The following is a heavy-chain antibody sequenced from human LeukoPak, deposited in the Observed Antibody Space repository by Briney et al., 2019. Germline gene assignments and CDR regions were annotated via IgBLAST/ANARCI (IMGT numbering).Heavy chain of an antibody. CDR1: GGTFSSYA. CDR3: ARSRIAAAGTPNYYGMDV. J-gene: IGHJ6*04. V-gene: IGHV1-69*13. CDR2: IIPIFGTA. Sequence: SVKVSCKASGGTFSSYAINWVRQAPGQGLEWMGGIIPIFGTANYAQKFQGRVTITADESTSTAYMELSSLRSEDTAVYYCARSRIAAAGTPNYYGMDVWGKGTTVTVSS. D-gene: IGHD6-13*01.